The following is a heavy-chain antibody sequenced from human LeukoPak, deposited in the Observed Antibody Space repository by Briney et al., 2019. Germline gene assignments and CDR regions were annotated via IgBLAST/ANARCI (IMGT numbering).Heavy chain of an antibody. CDR3: ARAYMVRGVITPNAFDI. CDR1: GGTFSSYA. Sequence: SVKVSCKASGGTFSSYAISWVRQAPGQGLEWMGGIIPIFGTANYAQKFQGRVTITADKSTSTAYMELSSLRSEDTAVYYCARAYMVRGVITPNAFDIWGQGTMVTASS. CDR2: IIPIFGTA. J-gene: IGHJ3*02. V-gene: IGHV1-69*06. D-gene: IGHD3-10*01.